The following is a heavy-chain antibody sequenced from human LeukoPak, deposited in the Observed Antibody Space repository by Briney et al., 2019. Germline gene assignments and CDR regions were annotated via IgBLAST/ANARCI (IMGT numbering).Heavy chain of an antibody. Sequence: GGSLRLSCVVSRFTFSKYAMSWVRQAPGMGREWISPITGGGDDTYYADSVKGRFTISRDNSKNSLYLQMNSLRVEDTAVYYCAKGSSSSRPYYFDYWGQGALVTVSS. D-gene: IGHD6-6*01. CDR1: RFTFSKYA. J-gene: IGHJ4*02. CDR3: AKGSSSSRPYYFDY. CDR2: ITGGGDDT. V-gene: IGHV3-23*01.